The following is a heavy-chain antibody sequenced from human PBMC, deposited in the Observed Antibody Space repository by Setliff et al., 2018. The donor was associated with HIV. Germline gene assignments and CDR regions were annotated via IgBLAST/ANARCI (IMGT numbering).Heavy chain of an antibody. CDR1: GYTFTKYG. CDR3: AREMFMYTSSEGFPFDF. D-gene: IGHD3-10*02. V-gene: IGHV1-18*01. J-gene: IGHJ4*02. Sequence: ASVKVSCKASGYTFTKYGVSWVRQAPGQGLEWMGWISAHNGNTNYPQKFQGRVTMTRDTSTNTVYLELSSLRSEDTAMYYCAREMFMYTSSEGFPFDFWGQGTLVTVSS. CDR2: ISAHNGNT.